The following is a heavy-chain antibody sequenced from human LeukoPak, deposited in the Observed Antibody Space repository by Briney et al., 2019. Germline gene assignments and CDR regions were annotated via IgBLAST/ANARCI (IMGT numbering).Heavy chain of an antibody. CDR2: IYYSGST. D-gene: IGHD5-24*01. V-gene: IGHV4-30-4*08. CDR3: ARARDGYNTLDY. Sequence: SETLSLTCTVSGGSISSGDYYWSWIRQPPGKGLEWIGYIYYSGSTYYNSSLKGRVTISVDTSKNQFSLKLSSVTAADTAVYYCARARDGYNTLDYWGQGTLVTVSS. J-gene: IGHJ4*02. CDR1: GGSISSGDYY.